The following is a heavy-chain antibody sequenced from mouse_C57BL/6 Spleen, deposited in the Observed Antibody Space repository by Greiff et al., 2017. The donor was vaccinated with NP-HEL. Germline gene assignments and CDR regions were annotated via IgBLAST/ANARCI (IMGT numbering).Heavy chain of an antibody. D-gene: IGHD1-1*01. J-gene: IGHJ4*01. Sequence: EVKLQQSGPELVKPGASVKISCKASGYSFTDYNMNWVKQSNGKSLEWIGVINPNYGTTSYNQKFKGKATLTVDQSSSTAYMQLNSLTSEDSAVYYCARGGYYGSSYAMDYWGQGTSVTVSS. CDR1: GYSFTDYN. V-gene: IGHV1-39*01. CDR2: INPNYGTT. CDR3: ARGGYYGSSYAMDY.